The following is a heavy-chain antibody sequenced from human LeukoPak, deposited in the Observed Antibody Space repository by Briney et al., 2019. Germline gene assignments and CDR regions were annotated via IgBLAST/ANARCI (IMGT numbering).Heavy chain of an antibody. CDR1: GGSISSGDYY. Sequence: PSETLSLTCTVSGGSISSGDYYWSWIRQPPGKGLEWIGYIYYSGSTYYNPSLKSRVTISVDTSKNQFSLRLSSVTAADTAVYYCARIDAVAATPTSFDYWGQGTLVTVSS. V-gene: IGHV4-30-4*02. J-gene: IGHJ4*02. D-gene: IGHD6-19*01. CDR2: IYYSGST. CDR3: ARIDAVAATPTSFDY.